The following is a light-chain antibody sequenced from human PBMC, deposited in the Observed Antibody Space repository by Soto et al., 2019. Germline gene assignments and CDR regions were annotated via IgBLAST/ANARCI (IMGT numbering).Light chain of an antibody. CDR2: DVS. V-gene: IGLV2-14*01. CDR3: SSYTSSIYV. CDR1: SSDVGGYNY. Sequence: QSVLAQPASVSGSPGQSITISRTGTSSDVGGYNYVSWYQQHPGKAPKLMIYDVSNRPSGVPNRFSGSKSGNTASLTISGLQAEDEADYYCSSYTSSIYVFGTGTKVTVL. J-gene: IGLJ1*01.